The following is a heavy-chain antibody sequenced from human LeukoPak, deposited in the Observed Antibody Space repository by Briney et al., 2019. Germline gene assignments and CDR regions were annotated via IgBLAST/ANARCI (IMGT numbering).Heavy chain of an antibody. CDR1: GGSFSGYY. J-gene: IGHJ4*02. D-gene: IGHD1-20*01. V-gene: IGHV4-34*01. CDR3: ARGRRGITGNPFDY. Sequence: SETLSLTCAVYGGSFSGYYWSWIRQPPGKGLEWIGEINHSGSTNYNPSLKSRVTISVDTSKNQFSLKLSSVTAADTAVYYCARGRRGITGNPFDYWGQGTLVTVSS. CDR2: INHSGST.